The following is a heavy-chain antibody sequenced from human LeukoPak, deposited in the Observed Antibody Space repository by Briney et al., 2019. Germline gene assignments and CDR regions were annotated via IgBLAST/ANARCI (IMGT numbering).Heavy chain of an antibody. Sequence: GGSLRLSCAASGFTFSSYGMHWVRQAPGKGLEWVAVISYDGSNKYYADSVKGRFTISRDNSKNTLYLQMNSLRAEDTAVYYCAKAHSEPIDYWGQGTLVTVPS. D-gene: IGHD4-11*01. CDR3: AKAHSEPIDY. CDR2: ISYDGSNK. J-gene: IGHJ4*02. CDR1: GFTFSSYG. V-gene: IGHV3-30*18.